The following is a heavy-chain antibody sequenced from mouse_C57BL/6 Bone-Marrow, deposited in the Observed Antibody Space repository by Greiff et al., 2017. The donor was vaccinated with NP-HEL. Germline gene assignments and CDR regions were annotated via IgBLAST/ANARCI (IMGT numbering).Heavy chain of an antibody. Sequence: QVQLQQSGAELVKPGASVKLSCKASGYTFTSYWMHWVKQRPGQGLEWIGMIHPNSGSTNYNEKFKSKATLTVDKSSSTAYMQLSSLTSEDSAVYYCARGYYGNYGSYAMDYWGQGTSVTVSS. V-gene: IGHV1-64*01. J-gene: IGHJ4*01. CDR2: IHPNSGST. CDR3: ARGYYGNYGSYAMDY. D-gene: IGHD2-1*01. CDR1: GYTFTSYW.